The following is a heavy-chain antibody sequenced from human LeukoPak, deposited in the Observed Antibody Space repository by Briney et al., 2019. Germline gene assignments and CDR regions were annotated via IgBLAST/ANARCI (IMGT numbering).Heavy chain of an antibody. CDR3: ARDLRVMGGSYHDAFDI. J-gene: IGHJ3*02. V-gene: IGHV1-2*02. CDR1: GYTFTGYY. CDR2: INPNSGGT. Sequence: GASVKVSCKASGYTFTGYYMHWVRQAPGQGLEWMGWINPNSGGTNYAQKFQGRVTMTRDTSISTAYMELSRLRSDDTAVYYCARDLRVMGGSYHDAFDIWGQGTMVTVSS. D-gene: IGHD1-26*01.